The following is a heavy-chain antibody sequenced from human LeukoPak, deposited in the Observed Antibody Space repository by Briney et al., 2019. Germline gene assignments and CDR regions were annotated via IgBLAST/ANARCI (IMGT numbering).Heavy chain of an antibody. CDR3: ASGSTYYYDSSGYGVFDY. Sequence: GGSLRLSCAASGFTFSGHWMSWVRQAPGKGLEWVASIRQDGSEKHYVDSVEGRFTISRDNAKNSLHLQMNSLRAEDTAVYYCASGSTYYYDSSGYGVFDYWGQGTLVTVSS. D-gene: IGHD3-22*01. J-gene: IGHJ4*02. V-gene: IGHV3-7*01. CDR1: GFTFSGHW. CDR2: IRQDGSEK.